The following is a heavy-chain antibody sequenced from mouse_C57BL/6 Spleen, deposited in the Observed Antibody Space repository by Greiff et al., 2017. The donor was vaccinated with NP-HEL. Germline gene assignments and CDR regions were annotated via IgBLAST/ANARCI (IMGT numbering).Heavy chain of an antibody. CDR2: IYPGDGDT. CDR1: GYAFSSYW. Sequence: QVQLKESGAELVKPGASVKISCKASGYAFSSYWMNWVKQRPGKGLEWIGQIYPGDGDTNYNGKFKGKATLTADKSSSKAYMQLSSLTSEDSAVYFCARGVPGYYAMDYWGQGTSVTVSS. CDR3: ARGVPGYYAMDY. V-gene: IGHV1-80*01. J-gene: IGHJ4*01.